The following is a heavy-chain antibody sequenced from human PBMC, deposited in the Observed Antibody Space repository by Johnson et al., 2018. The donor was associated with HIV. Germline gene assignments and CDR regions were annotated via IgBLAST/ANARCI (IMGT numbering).Heavy chain of an antibody. CDR2: ISWDGGST. Sequence: VESGGGVVRPGGSLRLSCAASGFTFDDYAMHWVRQAPGKGLEWVSLISWDGGSTYYADSVKGRFTISRDNSKNSLYLQMNSLRAEDTAVYYCAKDWFRESLSAFDIWGQGTMVTVSS. CDR1: GFTFDDYA. V-gene: IGHV3-43D*03. CDR3: AKDWFRESLSAFDI. J-gene: IGHJ3*02. D-gene: IGHD3-10*01.